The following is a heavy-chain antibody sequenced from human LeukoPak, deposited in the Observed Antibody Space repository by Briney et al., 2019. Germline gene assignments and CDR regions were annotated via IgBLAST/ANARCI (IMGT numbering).Heavy chain of an antibody. D-gene: IGHD3-22*01. CDR3: ARGSYYYDSSGYYYDY. CDR1: GFTFDDYG. V-gene: IGHV3-20*04. J-gene: IGHJ4*02. CDR2: INWNGGST. Sequence: PGGSLRLSCAASGFTFDDYGMSWVRQAPGKRLEWVSGINWNGGSTGYADSVKGRFTISRDNAKNSLYLQMNSLRAEDTALYYCARGSYYYDSSGYYYDYWGQGTLVTVSS.